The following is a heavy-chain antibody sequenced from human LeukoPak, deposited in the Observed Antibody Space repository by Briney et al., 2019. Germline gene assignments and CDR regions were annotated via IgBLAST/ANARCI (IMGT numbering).Heavy chain of an antibody. D-gene: IGHD6-19*01. CDR3: ARLGRETGYSSGWHYYYYYYMDV. CDR1: GFTFDDYG. CDR2: INWNGGST. Sequence: GGSLRLSCAASGFTFDDYGMSWVRQAPGKGQEWVSGINWNGGSTGYADSVKGRFTISRDNAKNSLYLQMNSLRAEDTALYYCARLGRETGYSSGWHYYYYYYMDVWGKGTTVTVSS. J-gene: IGHJ6*03. V-gene: IGHV3-20*04.